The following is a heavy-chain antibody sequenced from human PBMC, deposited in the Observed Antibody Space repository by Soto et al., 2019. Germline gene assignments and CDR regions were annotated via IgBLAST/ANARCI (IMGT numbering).Heavy chain of an antibody. CDR1: GGSIRGSY. D-gene: IGHD2-8*02. CDR2: GYSTRSN. J-gene: IGHJ4*02. V-gene: IGHV4-59*01. Sequence: PSDPLSLTFSVSGGSIRGSYWTWIRQKPGKWMECLGYGYSTRSNNYSPSLRSRVSIAVDTSKDDFSRRLSYVTAADTDVYVCASSIAVTGAHIHYWGQGTQVTVSS. CDR3: ASSIAVTGAHIHY.